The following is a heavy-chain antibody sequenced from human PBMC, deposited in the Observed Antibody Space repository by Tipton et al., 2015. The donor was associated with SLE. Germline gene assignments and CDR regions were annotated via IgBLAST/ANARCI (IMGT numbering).Heavy chain of an antibody. CDR2: IYYSGST. J-gene: IGHJ4*02. D-gene: IGHD6-13*01. V-gene: IGHV4-39*07. Sequence: TLSLTCTVSGGSISSSSYYWGWIRQPPGKGLEWIGSIYYSGSTYYNPSLKSRVTISVDTSKNQFSLKLSSVTAADTAVYYCARDGYSSSGYFDYWGQGTLVTVSS. CDR1: GGSISSSSYY. CDR3: ARDGYSSSGYFDY.